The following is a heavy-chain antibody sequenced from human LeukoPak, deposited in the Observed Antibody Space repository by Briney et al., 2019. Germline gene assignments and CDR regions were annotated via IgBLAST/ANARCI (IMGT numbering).Heavy chain of an antibody. CDR2: ISSSTSYI. Sequence: GGSLRLSCAASGFIFSTYSMNWVRQAPGKGLEWVSSISSSTSYIYYADSVKGRFTISRDNAKNSLYLQMNSLRAEDTAVYYCARGYYGDPSQVYYFDYWGQGTLVTVSS. J-gene: IGHJ4*02. CDR1: GFIFSTYS. D-gene: IGHD4-17*01. CDR3: ARGYYGDPSQVYYFDY. V-gene: IGHV3-21*01.